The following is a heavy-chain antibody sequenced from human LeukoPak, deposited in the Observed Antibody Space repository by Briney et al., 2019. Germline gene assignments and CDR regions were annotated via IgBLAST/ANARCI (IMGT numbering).Heavy chain of an antibody. CDR1: GGSISSGGYY. D-gene: IGHD2-2*02. V-gene: IGHV4-30-2*01. Sequence: PSETLSLTCTVSGGSISSGGYYWSWIRQPPGKGLEWIGYIYHSGSTYYNPSLKSRVTISVDRSKNQFSLKLSSVTAADTAVYYCASVPAAIDYYYYMDVWGKGTTVTVSS. CDR2: IYHSGST. J-gene: IGHJ6*03. CDR3: ASVPAAIDYYYYMDV.